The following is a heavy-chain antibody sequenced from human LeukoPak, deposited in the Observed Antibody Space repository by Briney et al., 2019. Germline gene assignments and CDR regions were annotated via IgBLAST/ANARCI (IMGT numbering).Heavy chain of an antibody. D-gene: IGHD2-15*01. Sequence: GGTLRLSCAASGFTFSTHGMNWVRQGPGKGLEWVSGITGSGGSTYYADSVKGRFTISRDNSKNTVYLQMNSLRAEDTAVYYCARDGGDCSGDSCYVDYWGQGTLVTVSS. V-gene: IGHV3-23*01. J-gene: IGHJ4*02. CDR2: ITGSGGST. CDR1: GFTFSTHG. CDR3: ARDGGDCSGDSCYVDY.